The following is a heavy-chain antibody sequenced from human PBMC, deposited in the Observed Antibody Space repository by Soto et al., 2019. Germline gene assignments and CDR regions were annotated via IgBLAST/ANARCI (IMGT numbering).Heavy chain of an antibody. CDR2: INHSGST. Sequence: SETLSPTGAVSVGSISSGVFSWCGIRQPPGKGLEWIGEINHSGSTNYNPSLKSRVTISVDTSKNQFSLKLSSVTAADTAVYYCARRGRYYGSGSYYGPSKIFDYWGQGTRVTVSS. J-gene: IGHJ4*02. CDR3: ARRGRYYGSGSYYGPSKIFDY. D-gene: IGHD3-10*01. CDR1: VGSISSGVFS. V-gene: IGHV4-34*01.